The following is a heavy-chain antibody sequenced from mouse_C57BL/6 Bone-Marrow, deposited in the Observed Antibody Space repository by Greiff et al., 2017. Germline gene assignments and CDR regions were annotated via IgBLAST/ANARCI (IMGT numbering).Heavy chain of an antibody. D-gene: IGHD1-1*01. V-gene: IGHV1-19*01. CDR1: GYTFTDYY. J-gene: IGHJ1*03. CDR3: ARRDGSSPWYFDV. CDR2: INPYNGGT. Sequence: VQLKESGPVLVKPGASVKMSCKASGYTFTDYYMNWVKQSHGKSLEWIGVINPYNGGTSYNQKFKGKATLTVDKSSSTAYMELNSLTSEDSAVYYCARRDGSSPWYFDVWGTGTTVTVSS.